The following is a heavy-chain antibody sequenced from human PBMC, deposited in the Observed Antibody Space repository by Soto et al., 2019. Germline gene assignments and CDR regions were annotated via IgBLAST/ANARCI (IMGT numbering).Heavy chain of an antibody. D-gene: IGHD6-6*01. V-gene: IGHV3-21*01. CDR1: GFTFSSYS. CDR2: ISSSSSYI. J-gene: IGHJ4*02. Sequence: GGSLRLSCAASGFTFSSYSMNWVRQAPGKGLEWVSSISSSSSYIYYADSVKGRFTISRDNAKNSLYLQMNSLRAEDTAVYYCARDKREAARAFDYWGQGTLVTVSS. CDR3: ARDKREAARAFDY.